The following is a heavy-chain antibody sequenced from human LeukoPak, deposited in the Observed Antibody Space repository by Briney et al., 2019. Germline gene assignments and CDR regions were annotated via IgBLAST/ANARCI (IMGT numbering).Heavy chain of an antibody. CDR3: AGGDFDY. CDR2: IYYSGST. CDR1: GGSISSYY. V-gene: IGHV4-59*08. J-gene: IGHJ4*02. D-gene: IGHD3-16*01. Sequence: PSETLSLTCTVSGGSISSYYWSWIRQPPGKGLEWIGYIYYSGSTNYNPSLKSRVTISVDTSKNQFSLKLSSVTAADTAVYYCAGGDFDYWGQGTLVTVSS.